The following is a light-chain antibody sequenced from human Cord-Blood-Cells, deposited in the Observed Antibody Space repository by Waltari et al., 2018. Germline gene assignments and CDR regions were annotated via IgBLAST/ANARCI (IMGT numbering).Light chain of an antibody. V-gene: IGKV3-20*01. Sequence: EIVLTQSPGTLSLSPGERANLSCRASQSVSSSYLAWYQQKPGQAPRLLIYGASSRATGIQDRFSGSGSGTDFTLTISRLEPEDFAVYYCQQYGSSALTFGGGTKVEIK. CDR3: QQYGSSALT. J-gene: IGKJ4*01. CDR2: GAS. CDR1: QSVSSSY.